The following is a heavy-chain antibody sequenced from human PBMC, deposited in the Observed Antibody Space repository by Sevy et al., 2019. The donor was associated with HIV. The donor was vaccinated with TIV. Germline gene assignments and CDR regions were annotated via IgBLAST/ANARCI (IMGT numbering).Heavy chain of an antibody. J-gene: IGHJ4*02. D-gene: IGHD3-22*01. CDR3: AMKYDSSGYFDY. V-gene: IGHV3-23*01. CDR2: ISGSGGSGDKT. Sequence: GGSLRLSCAASGFTFSNYAMNWVRQAPGKGLEWVSGISGSGGSGDKTNYADSVKGRFTISLDDSKNSLYLQLNSLRAEDTAIYYCAMKYDSSGYFDYWGQGTLVTVSS. CDR1: GFTFSNYA.